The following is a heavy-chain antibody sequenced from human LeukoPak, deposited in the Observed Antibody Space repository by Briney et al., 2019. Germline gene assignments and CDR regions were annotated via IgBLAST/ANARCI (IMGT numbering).Heavy chain of an antibody. CDR1: GYTLTDYY. J-gene: IGHJ6*02. CDR3: ARDGGMDV. CDR2: INLNSGVT. Sequence: ASVKVSCKASGYTLTDYYINWVRQAPGQGLEWMGWINLNSGVTNYPQKFQGRVTMTRDTSISTAYLELSRLRSDDTAVYYCARDGGMDVWGQGTTVTVSS. V-gene: IGHV1-2*02.